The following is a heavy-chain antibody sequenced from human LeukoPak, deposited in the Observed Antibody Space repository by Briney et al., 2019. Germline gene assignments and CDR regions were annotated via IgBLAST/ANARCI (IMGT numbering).Heavy chain of an antibody. Sequence: XXXXVRQVPGRGPEWVANVNRDGSETYYLDSVKGRFTISKDNAKNSLYLQMNSLRAEDTALYHCARNNGMDVWGQGTTVIVSS. J-gene: IGHJ6*02. CDR1: X. V-gene: IGHV3-7*03. CDR2: VNRDGSET. CDR3: ARNNGMDV.